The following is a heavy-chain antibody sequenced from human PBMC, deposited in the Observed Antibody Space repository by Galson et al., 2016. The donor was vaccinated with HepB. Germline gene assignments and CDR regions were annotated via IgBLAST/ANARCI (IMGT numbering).Heavy chain of an antibody. CDR1: GGAIGSGRYY. Sequence: TLSLTCTVSGGAIGSGRYYWSWIRQYPGKALEWIGYIYYSGSTDYNTSLKSRVTMSVDTPNNQFSLKLNSVTAADTAVYYCARTSKGSNWNEEFWYFDLRGRGTRVTVSS. CDR2: IYYSGST. D-gene: IGHD1-1*01. J-gene: IGHJ2*01. V-gene: IGHV4-31*03. CDR3: ARTSKGSNWNEEFWYFDL.